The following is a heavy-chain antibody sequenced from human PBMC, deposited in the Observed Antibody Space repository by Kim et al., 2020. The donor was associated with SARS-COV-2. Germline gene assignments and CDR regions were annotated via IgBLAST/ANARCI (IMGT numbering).Heavy chain of an antibody. D-gene: IGHD6-19*01. CDR1: GFTFSSYA. CDR2: ISGSGGST. J-gene: IGHJ6*04. Sequence: GGSLRLSCAASGFTFSSYAMSWVRQAPGKGLEWVSAISGSGGSTYYADSVKGRFTISRDNSKNTLYLQMNSLRAEDTAVYYCAKDLSAQYSSGWNIPHYYYYGMDVWSERTTVTVSS. CDR3: AKDLSAQYSSGWNIPHYYYYGMDV. V-gene: IGHV3-23*01.